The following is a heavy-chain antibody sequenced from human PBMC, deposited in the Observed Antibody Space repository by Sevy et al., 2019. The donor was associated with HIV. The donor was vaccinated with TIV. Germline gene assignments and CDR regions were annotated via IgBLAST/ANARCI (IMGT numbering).Heavy chain of an antibody. D-gene: IGHD3-22*01. J-gene: IGHJ4*02. Sequence: GGSLRLSCAASGFTFSSYGMHWVRQAPGKGLEWVAVIWYDGSNKYYADSVKGRFTISRDNSKNTLYLQMNSLRAEDTAVYCCARDTYDSSGYYAYWGQGTLVTVSS. CDR1: GFTFSSYG. CDR3: ARDTYDSSGYYAY. V-gene: IGHV3-33*01. CDR2: IWYDGSNK.